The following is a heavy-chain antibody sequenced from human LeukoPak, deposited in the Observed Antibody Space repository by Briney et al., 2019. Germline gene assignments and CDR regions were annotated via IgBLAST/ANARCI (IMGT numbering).Heavy chain of an antibody. CDR2: IYYTGTT. D-gene: IGHD1-26*01. CDR1: GGSISGYY. Sequence: SETLSLTCSVSGGSISGYYYTWIRQPPGKGLEWIGYIYYTGTTIYNPSLKSRVTLSVDTSKDQLSLKLSSVTAADTAVYYCARATVGTTTAMGYWGQGTLVTVSS. J-gene: IGHJ4*02. V-gene: IGHV4-59*01. CDR3: ARATVGTTTAMGY.